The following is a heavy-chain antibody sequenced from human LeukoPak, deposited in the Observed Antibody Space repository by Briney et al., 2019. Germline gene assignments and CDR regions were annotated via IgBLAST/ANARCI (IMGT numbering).Heavy chain of an antibody. CDR2: INTDGSST. Sequence: PGGSLRLSCAASGFTFSSYWMHWVRQAPGKGLVWVSRINTDGSSTSYADSVKGRFTISRDNAKNTLYLQMNSLRAEDTAVYYCARDRPIAAAGTYYYYMDVWGKGTTVTVSS. CDR1: GFTFSSYW. D-gene: IGHD6-13*01. J-gene: IGHJ6*03. CDR3: ARDRPIAAAGTYYYYMDV. V-gene: IGHV3-74*01.